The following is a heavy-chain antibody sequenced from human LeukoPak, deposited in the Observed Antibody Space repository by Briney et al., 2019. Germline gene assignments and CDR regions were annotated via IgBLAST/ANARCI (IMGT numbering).Heavy chain of an antibody. CDR3: SREFLSADFFYGMDV. V-gene: IGHV3-49*04. Sequence: PGGSLRLSCSGSGFSFGDYAMNWVRQAPGKGLEWIGFIRNKAYGGTTDYAASVKGRFTISRDDSRSIAYLQMSSLKTEDTAVYYYSREFLSADFFYGMDVWGQGTTVSVSS. J-gene: IGHJ6*02. D-gene: IGHD2/OR15-2a*01. CDR2: IRNKAYGGTT. CDR1: GFSFGDYA.